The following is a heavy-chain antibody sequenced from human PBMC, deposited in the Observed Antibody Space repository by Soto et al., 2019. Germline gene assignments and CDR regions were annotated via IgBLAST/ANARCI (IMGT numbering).Heavy chain of an antibody. CDR1: GFTFSNAW. CDR3: TTRAPGAGTSPFDY. J-gene: IGHJ4*02. D-gene: IGHD1-1*01. V-gene: IGHV3-15*07. CDR2: IKSKTDGGTT. Sequence: GGSLRLSCAASGFTFSNAWMNWVRQAPGKGLEWVGRIKSKTDGGTTDYAAPVKGRFTISRDDSKNTLYLQMNSLKTEDTALYYCTTRAPGAGTSPFDYWGQGTLVTVPQ.